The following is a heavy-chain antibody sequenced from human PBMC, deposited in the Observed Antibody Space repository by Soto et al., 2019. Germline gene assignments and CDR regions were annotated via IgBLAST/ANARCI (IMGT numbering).Heavy chain of an antibody. CDR3: AKDLRVGATTPYYFDY. CDR2: ISYDGSNK. CDR1: GFTFSSYG. V-gene: IGHV3-30*18. Sequence: QVQLVESGGGVVQPGRSLRLSCAASGFTFSSYGMHWVRQAPGKGLEWVAVISYDGSNKYYADSVKGRFTISRDNSKNTLYLQMNSLRAEDTAVYYCAKDLRVGATTPYYFDYWGQGTLVTVSS. J-gene: IGHJ4*02. D-gene: IGHD1-26*01.